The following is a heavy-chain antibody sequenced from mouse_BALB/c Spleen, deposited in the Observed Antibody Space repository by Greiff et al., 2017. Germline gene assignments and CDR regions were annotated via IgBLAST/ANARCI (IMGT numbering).Heavy chain of an antibody. Sequence: EVKVVESGGGLVKPGGSLKLSCAASGFTFSDYYMYWVRQTPEKRLEWVATISDGGSYTYYPDSVKGRFTISRDNAKNNLYLQMSSLKSEDTAMYYCARGDYYGSSYGMDYWGQGTSVTVSS. D-gene: IGHD1-1*01. J-gene: IGHJ4*01. CDR2: ISDGGSYT. CDR3: ARGDYYGSSYGMDY. CDR1: GFTFSDYY. V-gene: IGHV5-4*02.